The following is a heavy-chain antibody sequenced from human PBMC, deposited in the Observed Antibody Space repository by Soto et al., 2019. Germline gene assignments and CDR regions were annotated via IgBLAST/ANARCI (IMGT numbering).Heavy chain of an antibody. D-gene: IGHD1-1*01. J-gene: IGHJ3*02. V-gene: IGHV4-59*01. Sequence: QSQTLSLTCTVSGGSISSYYWSWIRQPPGKGLEWIGYIYYSGSTNYNPSLKSRVTISVDTSKNQFSLKLSSVTAADTAVYYCARDELWNGAFDIWGQGTMVTVSS. CDR3: ARDELWNGAFDI. CDR1: GGSISSYY. CDR2: IYYSGST.